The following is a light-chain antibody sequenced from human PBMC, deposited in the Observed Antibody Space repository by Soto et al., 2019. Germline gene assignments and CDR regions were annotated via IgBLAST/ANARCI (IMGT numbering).Light chain of an antibody. CDR3: CSNAGGITYV. V-gene: IGLV2-23*01. CDR1: SSDVGSSDL. Sequence: QSALTQPASVSGSPGQSITISCTGTSSDVGSSDLVSWYQHHPGKAPKLMIYEGTKRPSGLPNRFSGSKSGNTASLTISWLQPEDEADYYCCSNAGGITYVFGTGTKVTVL. J-gene: IGLJ1*01. CDR2: EGT.